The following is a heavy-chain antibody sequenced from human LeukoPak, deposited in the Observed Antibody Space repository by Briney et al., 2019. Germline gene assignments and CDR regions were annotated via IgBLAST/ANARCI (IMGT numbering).Heavy chain of an antibody. Sequence: SVKVSCKASGGTFSSYAISWVRQAPGQGLEWMGGIIPILGIANYAQKFQGRVTITADKSTSTAYMELNSLRSEDTAVYYCARQAYDFWSGYSRPHFDYWGQGTLVTVSS. V-gene: IGHV1-69*04. D-gene: IGHD3-3*01. J-gene: IGHJ4*02. CDR1: GGTFSSYA. CDR3: ARQAYDFWSGYSRPHFDY. CDR2: IIPILGIA.